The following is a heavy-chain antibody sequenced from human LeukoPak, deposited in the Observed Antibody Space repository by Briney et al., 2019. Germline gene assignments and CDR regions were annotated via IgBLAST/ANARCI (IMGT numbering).Heavy chain of an antibody. V-gene: IGHV1-46*01. CDR2: INSGGGGT. Sequence: GASVKVSCKASGYTFTNHYIHWVRQAPGQGVEWMGMINSGGGGTGYAQKFHGRVTLTRDTSTSTVYMELSSLRSEDTAVYYCARDRRISTAGFTFDHWGQGTLVTVSS. CDR3: ARDRRISTAGFTFDH. CDR1: GYTFTNHY. J-gene: IGHJ4*02. D-gene: IGHD6-13*01.